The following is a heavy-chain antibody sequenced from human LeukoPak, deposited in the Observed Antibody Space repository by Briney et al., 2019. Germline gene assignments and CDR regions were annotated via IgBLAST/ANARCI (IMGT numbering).Heavy chain of an antibody. CDR1: GYTLTSYG. V-gene: IGHV1-18*01. CDR3: ARDLEEWELRYPLGY. CDR2: ISSYNGNT. D-gene: IGHD1-26*01. J-gene: IGHJ4*02. Sequence: ASVKVSCKASGYTLTSYGISWVRQAPGQGLERMGWISSYNGNTNYAQKLQGRVTMTTDTSTSTAYMELRSLRSDDTAVYYCARDLEEWELRYPLGYWGQGTLVTVSS.